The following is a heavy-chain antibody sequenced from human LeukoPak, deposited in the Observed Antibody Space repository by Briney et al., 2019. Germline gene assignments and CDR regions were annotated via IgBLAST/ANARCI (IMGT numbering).Heavy chain of an antibody. CDR1: GGSISSSSYY. CDR3: ARDRGLITYDY. V-gene: IGHV4-39*07. Sequence: SETLSLTCTVSGGSISSSSYYWGWIRQPPGKGLEWIGSIYYSGSTYYNPSLKSRVTISVDTSKNQFSLKLSSVTAANTAVYYCARDRGLITYDYWGQGTLVTVSS. CDR2: IYYSGST. D-gene: IGHD1-14*01. J-gene: IGHJ4*02.